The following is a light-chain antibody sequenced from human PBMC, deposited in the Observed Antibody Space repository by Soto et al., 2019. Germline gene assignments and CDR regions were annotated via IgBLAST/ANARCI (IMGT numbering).Light chain of an antibody. CDR2: EVS. J-gene: IGLJ3*02. Sequence: QSVLTQPPSASGSPGQSVTISCTGTSSDVGGYNYVSWYQQHPGKAPKFMIYEVSKRPSGVPDRFSGSKSGNTASLTVSGLQAEDEADYCCSSYAGSNNLVFGGGTKVTVL. CDR3: SSYAGSNNLV. CDR1: SSDVGGYNY. V-gene: IGLV2-8*01.